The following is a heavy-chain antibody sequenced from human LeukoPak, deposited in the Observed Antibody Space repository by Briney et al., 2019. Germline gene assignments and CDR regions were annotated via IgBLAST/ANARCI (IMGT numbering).Heavy chain of an antibody. V-gene: IGHV1-24*01. CDR2: FDPEDGET. Sequence: ASVKVSCKVSGYTLTELSMHWVRQAPGKGLEWMGGFDPEDGETTYAQKFQGRVTMTEDTSTDTAYMELSSLRSEDTAVYYCATLGTTGTTVYYWGQGTLVTVSS. CDR3: ATLGTTGTTVYY. CDR1: GYTLTELS. D-gene: IGHD1-1*01. J-gene: IGHJ4*02.